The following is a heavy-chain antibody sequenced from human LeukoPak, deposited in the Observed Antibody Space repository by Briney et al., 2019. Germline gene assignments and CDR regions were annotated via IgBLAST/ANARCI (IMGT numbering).Heavy chain of an antibody. Sequence: ASVKVSCKASGYTFTSYGISWVRQAPGQGLEWMGWINPNSGGTNYAQKFQGRVTMTRDTSISTAYMELSRLRSDDTAVYYCARYIVEDFDYWGQGTLVTVSS. J-gene: IGHJ4*02. CDR1: GYTFTSYG. CDR3: ARYIVEDFDY. V-gene: IGHV1-2*02. CDR2: INPNSGGT. D-gene: IGHD3-16*02.